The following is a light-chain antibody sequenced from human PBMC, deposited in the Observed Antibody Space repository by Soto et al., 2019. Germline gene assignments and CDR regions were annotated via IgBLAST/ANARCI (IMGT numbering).Light chain of an antibody. CDR3: LQDYDYPLT. Sequence: AIQMTQSPSSLSASVGDRVTITCRASQGIGNDLGWYQQKPGKAPKLLIYATSTLQSGVPSRFSGSGSGTDFTLTIGSLQPEDFATYYCLQDYDYPLTFGGGTKVEIK. V-gene: IGKV1-6*01. CDR1: QGIGND. CDR2: ATS. J-gene: IGKJ4*01.